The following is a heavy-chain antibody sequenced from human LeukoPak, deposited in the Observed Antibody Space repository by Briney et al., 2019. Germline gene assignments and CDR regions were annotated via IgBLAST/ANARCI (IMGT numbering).Heavy chain of an antibody. J-gene: IGHJ4*02. CDR1: GYTFTNYY. CDR3: ARSSRLGGFDY. V-gene: IGHV1-46*01. D-gene: IGHD3-16*01. Sequence: ASVKVSCKASGYTFTNYYLHWVRQAPGQGLEWMGILHPSGGSTSYAQKFQGRVTMTRDTSTSTVYMELSSLGSKDTAIYYCARSSRLGGFDYWGQGTLVTVS. CDR2: LHPSGGST.